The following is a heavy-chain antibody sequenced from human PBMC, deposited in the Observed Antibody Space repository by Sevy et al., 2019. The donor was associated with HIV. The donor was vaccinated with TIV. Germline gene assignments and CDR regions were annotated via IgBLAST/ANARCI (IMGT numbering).Heavy chain of an antibody. V-gene: IGHV3-30*04. CDR3: ARLLSCGGDCYYYDS. D-gene: IGHD2-21*02. CDR2: MSYVRDSE. Sequence: GGYLRLSCAASGFTFTDYAVHWVRQAPGKGLEWVALMSYVRDSENYADSVKGRFTISRDNTKNTLYLQMNSLRAEDAAVYYCARLLSCGGDCYYYDSWGQGTLVTVSS. CDR1: GFTFTDYA. J-gene: IGHJ4*02.